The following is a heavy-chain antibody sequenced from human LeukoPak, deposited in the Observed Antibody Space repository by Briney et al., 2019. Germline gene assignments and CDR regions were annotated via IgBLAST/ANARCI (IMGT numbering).Heavy chain of an antibody. Sequence: ASVKVSCKASGYTFTGYYMHWVRQAPGQGLEWMGWINPNNGSTKYAQKFQGRVTMTRDTPISTAYMELSRLGSDDTAVYYGAGEATVTIGYWGQGTLVTVSS. CDR1: GYTFTGYY. D-gene: IGHD4-11*01. V-gene: IGHV1-2*02. CDR2: INPNNGST. J-gene: IGHJ4*02. CDR3: AGEATVTIGY.